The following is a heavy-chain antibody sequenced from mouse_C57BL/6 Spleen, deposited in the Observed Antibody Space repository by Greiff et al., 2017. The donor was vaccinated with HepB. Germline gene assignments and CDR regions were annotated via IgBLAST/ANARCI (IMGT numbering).Heavy chain of an antibody. CDR3: ARSTTVVATPFAY. D-gene: IGHD1-1*01. J-gene: IGHJ3*01. CDR1: GYTFTSYT. CDR2: INPSSGYT. V-gene: IGHV1-4*01. Sequence: VQLQESGAELARPGASVKMSCKASGYTFTSYTMHWVKQRPGQGLEWIGYINPSSGYTKYNQKFKDKATLTADKSSSTAYMQLSSLTSEDSAVYYCARSTTVVATPFAYWGQGTLVTVSA.